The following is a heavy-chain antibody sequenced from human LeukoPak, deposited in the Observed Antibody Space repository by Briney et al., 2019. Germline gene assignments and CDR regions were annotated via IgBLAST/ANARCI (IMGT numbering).Heavy chain of an antibody. J-gene: IGHJ4*02. D-gene: IGHD5-12*01. V-gene: IGHV6-1*01. CDR1: GDSVSSNSAA. CDR2: TYYRSKWYN. CDR3: AREGESRGYSGYDPLDY. Sequence: PSQTLSLTCAISGDSVSSNSAAWNWIRQSPSRGLEWLGRTYYRSKWYNDYAVSVKSRITINPATSNNQFSVQLNSVTPEDTAVYYCAREGESRGYSGYDPLDYWGQGTLVTVSS.